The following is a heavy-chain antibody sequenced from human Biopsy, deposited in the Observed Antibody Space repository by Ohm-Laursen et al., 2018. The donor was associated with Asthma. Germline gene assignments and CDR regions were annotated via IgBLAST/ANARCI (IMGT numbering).Heavy chain of an antibody. CDR3: ARHWDWGSFFDY. D-gene: IGHD7-27*01. CDR2: THHSGYT. V-gene: IGHV4-34*01. CDR1: GGSFSSNY. Sequence: TLSLTCVVYGGSFSSNYWSWIRQTPGKGLEWLGDTHHSGYTNYNPSLSSRLTLSVDSSKNHFSLKLSSVTAADTAVYYCARHWDWGSFFDYWDQGTLVTVSS. J-gene: IGHJ4*02.